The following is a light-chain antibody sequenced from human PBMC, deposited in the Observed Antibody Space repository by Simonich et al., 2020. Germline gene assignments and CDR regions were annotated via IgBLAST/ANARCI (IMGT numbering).Light chain of an antibody. J-gene: IGKJ1*01. CDR3: QQYYSTPPWT. CDR2: WAP. CDR1: QSVLYSSNNKDY. Sequence: DIVMTQSPDSLAVSLGERATINCKSSQSVLYSSNNKDYLTWYQQKPRQPPKLLIYWAPTRESGVPDRFSGSGSGTDFTLTISSLQAEDVAVYYCQQYYSTPPWTFGQGTKVEIK. V-gene: IGKV4-1*01.